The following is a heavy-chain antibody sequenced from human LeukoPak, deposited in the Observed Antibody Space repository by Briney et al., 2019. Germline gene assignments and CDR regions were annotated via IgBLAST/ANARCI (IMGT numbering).Heavy chain of an antibody. CDR1: GYTFISYY. V-gene: IGHV1-46*01. D-gene: IGHD4-23*01. J-gene: IGHJ4*02. CDR3: ARGRRRWSAWPYPRDFCY. CDR2: INPSGGST. Sequence: GASVKVSCKASGYTFISYYMHSVRQAPGQGLEWMGIINPSGGSTSYAQKFQGRVTMTRDTSTSTVYMELSSLRSEDTAVYYCARGRRRWSAWPYPRDFCYWGQVAPVTVSS.